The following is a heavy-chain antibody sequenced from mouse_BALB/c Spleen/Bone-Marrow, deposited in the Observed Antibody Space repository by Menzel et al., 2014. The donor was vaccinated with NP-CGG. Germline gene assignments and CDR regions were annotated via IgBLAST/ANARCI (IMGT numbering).Heavy chain of an antibody. D-gene: IGHD2-14*01. CDR2: IWTGGST. V-gene: IGHV2-9*02. Sequence: QVQLQQSGPGLVAPSQRLSIPCTVSGFSLTSNGVHWVRQPPGKGLEWLGVIWTGGSTNYNSALMSRLSISKDNSKSQVFLKMNSLQTDDTAMYYCARGTYYRLFDYWGQGTTLTVSS. J-gene: IGHJ2*01. CDR1: GFSLTSNG. CDR3: ARGTYYRLFDY.